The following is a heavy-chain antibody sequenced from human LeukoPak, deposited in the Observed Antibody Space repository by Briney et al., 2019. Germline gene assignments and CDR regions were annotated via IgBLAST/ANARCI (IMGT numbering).Heavy chain of an antibody. D-gene: IGHD1-20*01. CDR3: ARLGGITGRNYFDY. CDR2: ISYDGSNK. Sequence: PGRSLRLSCAASGFTFSSYAMHWVRQAPGKGLEWVAVISYDGSNKYYADSVKGRFTISRDNSKNTLYLQMNSLRAEDTAVYYCARLGGITGRNYFDYWGQGTLVTVSS. J-gene: IGHJ4*02. V-gene: IGHV3-30*04. CDR1: GFTFSSYA.